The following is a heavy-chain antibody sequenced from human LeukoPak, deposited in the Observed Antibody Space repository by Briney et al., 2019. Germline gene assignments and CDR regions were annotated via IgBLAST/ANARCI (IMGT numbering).Heavy chain of an antibody. V-gene: IGHV1-69*13. CDR3: ARVVTDSSGYYYVYYFDY. CDR1: GGTFSSYA. Sequence: GASVKVSCKASGGTFSSYAISWVRQAPGQGLEWMGGIIPIFGTANYAQKFQGRVTITADESTSTAYMELSSLRSEDTAVYYCARVVTDSSGYYYVYYFDYWGQGTLVTVSS. D-gene: IGHD3-22*01. CDR2: IIPIFGTA. J-gene: IGHJ4*02.